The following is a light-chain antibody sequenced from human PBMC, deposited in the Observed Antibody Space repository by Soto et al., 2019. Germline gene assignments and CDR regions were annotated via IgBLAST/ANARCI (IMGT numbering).Light chain of an antibody. Sequence: EIVLTQSPGTLSLSPGDRATLSCRASQSLSSHFVAWYQHKPGQAPRLLIYGESDRAPGIPDRFSGSGSGTDFTLTISRLEPEDFAVYYCQQYDNSPPLTFGGGTKVEIK. CDR1: QSLSSHF. CDR2: GES. J-gene: IGKJ4*01. V-gene: IGKV3-20*01. CDR3: QQYDNSPPLT.